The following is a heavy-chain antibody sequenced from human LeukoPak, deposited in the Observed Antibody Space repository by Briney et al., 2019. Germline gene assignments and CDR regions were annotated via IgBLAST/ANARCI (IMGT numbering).Heavy chain of an antibody. CDR2: IYYSGST. CDR1: GGSISSGDYY. Sequence: SQTLSRTCTVSGGSISSGDYYWSWIRQPPGKGLEWIGYIYYSGSTYYNPSLKSRVTISVDTSKNQFSLKLSSVTAADTAVYYCAREGRYSSSWFSVDYWGQGTLVTVSS. D-gene: IGHD6-13*01. J-gene: IGHJ4*02. CDR3: AREGRYSSSWFSVDY. V-gene: IGHV4-30-4*01.